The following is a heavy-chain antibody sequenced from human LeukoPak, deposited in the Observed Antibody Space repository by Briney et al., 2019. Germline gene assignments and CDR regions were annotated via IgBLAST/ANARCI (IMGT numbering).Heavy chain of an antibody. J-gene: IGHJ4*02. CDR2: ISSSSTYI. D-gene: IGHD7-27*01. Sequence: GRSLRLSCAASGFTFSSYSMNWVSQAPGKGLEWVSSISSSSTYIYYADSVKGRFTISRDNAKNSLYLQTNSLRAENTAVYYCARDLGPHFFDYWGQGTLVTVSS. CDR1: GFTFSSYS. CDR3: ARDLGPHFFDY. V-gene: IGHV3-21*01.